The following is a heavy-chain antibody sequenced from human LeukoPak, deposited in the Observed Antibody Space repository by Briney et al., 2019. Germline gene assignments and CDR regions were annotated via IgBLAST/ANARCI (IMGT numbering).Heavy chain of an antibody. Sequence: ASVKVSCKASGYTFTGYYMHWVRQAPGQGLEWMGWINPNSGDTNYAQKFQGRVTMTRDTSISTAYMELSRLRSDDTAAYYCARARYSSITNWFDPWGQGTLVSVSS. D-gene: IGHD6-13*01. CDR1: GYTFTGYY. CDR3: ARARYSSITNWFDP. J-gene: IGHJ5*02. V-gene: IGHV1-2*02. CDR2: INPNSGDT.